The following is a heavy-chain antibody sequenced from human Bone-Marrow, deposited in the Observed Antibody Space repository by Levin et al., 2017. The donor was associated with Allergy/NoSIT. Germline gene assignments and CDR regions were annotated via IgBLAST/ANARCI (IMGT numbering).Heavy chain of an antibody. CDR3: ARYRSGWYSEVDF. J-gene: IGHJ4*02. D-gene: IGHD6-19*01. V-gene: IGHV3-33*01. Sequence: SCAASGFSFREYGMQWVRQAPGKGLEWVALIWFDGTEKYYADSVKGRFTISRDNAENTLSLQMNNLRVEDTAVYYCARYRSGWYSEVDFWGQGTRVTVSS. CDR2: IWFDGTEK. CDR1: GFSFREYG.